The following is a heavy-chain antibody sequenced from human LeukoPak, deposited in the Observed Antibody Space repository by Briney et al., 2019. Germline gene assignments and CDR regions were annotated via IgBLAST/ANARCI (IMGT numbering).Heavy chain of an antibody. Sequence: GASVKVSCKASGYTFISYYMHWVRQAPGQGLEWMGIINPSGGSTSYAQKFQGRVTITRDMSTSTVYMELSSLRSEDTAVYYCAGSLGYCTSNVCYLKYWGQGTLVTVSS. CDR1: GYTFISYY. V-gene: IGHV1-46*01. CDR2: INPSGGST. D-gene: IGHD2-8*01. J-gene: IGHJ4*02. CDR3: AGSLGYCTSNVCYLKY.